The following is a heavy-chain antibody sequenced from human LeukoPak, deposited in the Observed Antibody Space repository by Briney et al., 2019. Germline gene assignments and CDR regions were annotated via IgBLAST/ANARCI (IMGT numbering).Heavy chain of an antibody. D-gene: IGHD2-2*01. CDR3: AREVDGPPGLHVVVPAAHPFNFDY. Sequence: KTGGSLRLSCAASGFTFSSYSMHWVRQAPGKGLEWVSSISSSSSYIYYADSVKGRFTISRDNAKNSLYLQMNSLRAEDTAVYYCAREVDGPPGLHVVVPAAHPFNFDYWGQGTLVTVSS. CDR1: GFTFSSYS. CDR2: ISSSSSYI. V-gene: IGHV3-21*01. J-gene: IGHJ4*02.